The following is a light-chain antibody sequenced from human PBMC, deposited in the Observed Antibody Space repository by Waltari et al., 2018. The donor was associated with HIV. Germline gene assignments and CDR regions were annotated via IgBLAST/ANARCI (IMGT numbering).Light chain of an antibody. CDR1: SSDVGGYNY. CDR3: SSYTTRSTPDPNWV. Sequence: QSALTQPASVSGSPGQSITISCTGTSSDVGGYNYVSWYQQHPGKAPKLMIFEVSNRPSGVSNRFSGSKSVNTASLTISGLQAEDDADYYCSSYTTRSTPDPNWVFGGGTKLTVL. CDR2: EVS. J-gene: IGLJ3*02. V-gene: IGLV2-14*01.